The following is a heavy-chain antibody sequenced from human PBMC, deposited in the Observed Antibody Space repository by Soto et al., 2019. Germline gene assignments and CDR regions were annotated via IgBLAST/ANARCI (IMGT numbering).Heavy chain of an antibody. V-gene: IGHV3-30*18. D-gene: IGHD2-8*01. Sequence: LRLSCAASGFTFSSYGMHWVRQAPGKGLEWVAVISYDGSNKYYTPSVKGRFTISRDDFKNTLYLQMNSLRTEDTAIYYCAKLRDFVVLPAGILDYWGPGTLVTVSS. CDR2: ISYDGSNK. CDR1: GFTFSSYG. CDR3: AKLRDFVVLPAGILDY. J-gene: IGHJ4*02.